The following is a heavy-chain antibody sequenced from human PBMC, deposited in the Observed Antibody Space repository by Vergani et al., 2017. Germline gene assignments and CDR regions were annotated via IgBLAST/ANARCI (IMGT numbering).Heavy chain of an antibody. V-gene: IGHV4-38-2*01. Sequence: QVQLQESGPGLVKPSETLSLTCAVSGYSISSGYYWGWIRQPPGKGLEWIGSIYHSGSTYYNPSLKSRVTKSVDTSKNQFSLKLSSVTAADTAVYYCARSRQQLVRGYNWFDPWGQGTLVTVSS. CDR1: GYSISSGYY. D-gene: IGHD6-13*01. J-gene: IGHJ5*02. CDR3: ARSRQQLVRGYNWFDP. CDR2: IYHSGST.